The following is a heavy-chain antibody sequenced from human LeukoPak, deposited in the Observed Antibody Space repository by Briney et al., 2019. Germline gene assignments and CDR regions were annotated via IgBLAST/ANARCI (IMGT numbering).Heavy chain of an antibody. CDR3: ARVVLGRRWLQPSYYYGMDV. D-gene: IGHD5-24*01. CDR1: GGTFSSYA. Sequence: GASVKVSCKASGGTFSSYAISWVRQAPGQGLEWMGGIIPIFGTANYAQKFQGRVTITADESTSTAYLELSSLTAEDTAVYYCARVVLGRRWLQPSYYYGMDVGRQGTTPTASS. CDR2: IIPIFGTA. V-gene: IGHV1-69*13. J-gene: IGHJ6*02.